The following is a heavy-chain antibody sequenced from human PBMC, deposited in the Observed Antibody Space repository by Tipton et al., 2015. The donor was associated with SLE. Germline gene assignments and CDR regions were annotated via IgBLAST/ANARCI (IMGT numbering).Heavy chain of an antibody. CDR3: ARLRAVFGVVTRRNNWFDP. V-gene: IGHV4-59*11. D-gene: IGHD3-3*01. Sequence: TLSLTCTVSGGSISSHYWSWIRQPPGKGLEWIGYISYSETTNYNPSLKSRVTISVDTSKNQFSLKLSSVTAADTAVYYCARLRAVFGVVTRRNNWFDPWGQGTLVTVSS. J-gene: IGHJ5*02. CDR1: GGSISSHY. CDR2: ISYSETT.